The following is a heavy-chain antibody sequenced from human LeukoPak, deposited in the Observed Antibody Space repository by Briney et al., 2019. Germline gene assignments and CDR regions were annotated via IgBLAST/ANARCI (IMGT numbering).Heavy chain of an antibody. J-gene: IGHJ6*03. CDR1: GFTFSLYS. D-gene: IGHD5-12*01. Sequence: GGSLRLSCAASGFTFSLYSMNWVRQAPGKGLEWVSSITSNSGTYIYYADSVKGRFTTSRDNAKCSLYLQMNSLRAEDTAVYYCAKFYRGNDRANMDVWGKGTTVTVS. V-gene: IGHV3-21*01. CDR2: ITSNSGTYI. CDR3: AKFYRGNDRANMDV.